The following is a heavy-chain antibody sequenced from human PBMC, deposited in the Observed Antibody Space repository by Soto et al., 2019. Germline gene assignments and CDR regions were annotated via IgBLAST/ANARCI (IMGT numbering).Heavy chain of an antibody. J-gene: IGHJ4*02. CDR3: ARDLSSVGATPTFDY. Sequence: QVQLVESGGGVVQPGRSLRLSCAASGFTFSSYGMHWVRQAPGKGLEWVAVIWYDGSNKYYADSVKGRFTISRDNSKNALYLQMNSLRAEDTAVYYCARDLSSVGATPTFDYWGQGTLVTVSS. D-gene: IGHD1-26*01. CDR2: IWYDGSNK. V-gene: IGHV3-33*01. CDR1: GFTFSSYG.